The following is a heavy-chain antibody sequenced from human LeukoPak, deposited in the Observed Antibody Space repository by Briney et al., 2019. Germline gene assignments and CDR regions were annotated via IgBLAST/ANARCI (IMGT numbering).Heavy chain of an antibody. CDR2: ISSGSSHI. D-gene: IGHD2-8*01. V-gene: IGHV3-21*06. CDR3: ASDTSGRDY. CDR1: GFTFSKYN. J-gene: IGHJ4*02. Sequence: GGSLRLSCAVFGFTFSKYNMNWVRQAPGKGLEWVSSISSGSSHIYYTDSVKGRFTVSRDNAKNSLYLQMNSLRVEDTAVYYCASDTSGRDYWGQGTLVTVSS.